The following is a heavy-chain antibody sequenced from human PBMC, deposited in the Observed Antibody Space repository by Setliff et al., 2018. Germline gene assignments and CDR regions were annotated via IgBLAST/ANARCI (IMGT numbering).Heavy chain of an antibody. J-gene: IGHJ4*02. Sequence: SETLSLTCTVSGGSISSGSYYWSWIRQPAGKGLEWIGRIYTSGSTNYNPSLKSRVTISVDTSKNQFSLKLNSVTAADTAVFYCARHAITSGGRPDYFDNWGPGTLVTVSS. CDR2: IYTSGST. CDR1: GGSISSGSYY. V-gene: IGHV4-61*02. CDR3: ARHAITSGGRPDYFDN. D-gene: IGHD2-8*01.